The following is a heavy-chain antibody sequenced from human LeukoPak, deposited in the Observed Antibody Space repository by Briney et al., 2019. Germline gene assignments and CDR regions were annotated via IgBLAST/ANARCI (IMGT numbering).Heavy chain of an antibody. J-gene: IGHJ6*03. V-gene: IGHV4-34*01. CDR3: ARLTKNDSGSFRFGKKKRGYMDV. CDR1: GGSFSGYY. CDR2: INHSGST. Sequence: ASETLSLTCAVYGGSFSGYYWTWIRQPPGKGLEWIGEINHSGSTNYNPSLKSRVTISVDTSMNQFSLKMSSVTAADTAVYYCARLTKNDSGSFRFGKKKRGYMDVWGRGTTVTISS. D-gene: IGHD3-10*01.